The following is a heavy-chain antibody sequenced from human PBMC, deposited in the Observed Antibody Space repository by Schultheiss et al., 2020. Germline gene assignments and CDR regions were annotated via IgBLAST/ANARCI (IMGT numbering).Heavy chain of an antibody. Sequence: GGSLRLSCAVSGGSISSSNWWSWVRQAPGKGLEWVAVIWYDGSNKYYADSVKGRFTISRDNAKNSLYLQMNSLRAEDTAVYYCARQGDYYESSGYYYHAFDMWGQGTMVTVSS. D-gene: IGHD3-22*01. CDR2: IWYDGSNK. CDR1: GGSISSSNW. V-gene: IGHV3-33*08. J-gene: IGHJ3*02. CDR3: ARQGDYYESSGYYYHAFDM.